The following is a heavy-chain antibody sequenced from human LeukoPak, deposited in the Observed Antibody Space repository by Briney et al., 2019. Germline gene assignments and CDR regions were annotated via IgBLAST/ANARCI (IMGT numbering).Heavy chain of an antibody. D-gene: IGHD3-9*01. J-gene: IGHJ6*03. CDR3: ARDLYYDILTGYRLGVYYYYMDV. V-gene: IGHV4-4*07. CDR2: IYISGST. CDR1: GDSINDYY. Sequence: SETLSLTCTVSGDSINDYYWSWIRQPAGKGLEWIGRIYISGSTNYNPSFKSRVTMSVDTSKNQFSLKLSSVTAADTAVYYCARDLYYDILTGYRLGVYYYYMDVWGKGTTVTISS.